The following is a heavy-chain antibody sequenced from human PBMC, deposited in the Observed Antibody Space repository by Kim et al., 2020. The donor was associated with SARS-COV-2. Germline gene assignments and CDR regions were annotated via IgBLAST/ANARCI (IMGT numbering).Heavy chain of an antibody. CDR1: GNTFSTYD. J-gene: IGHJ5*02. CDR2: LNPSSTNA. V-gene: IGHV1-8*02. D-gene: IGHD3-10*01. Sequence: ASVKVSCKASGNTFSTYDFNWVRQAAGQGLEWVGWLNPSSTNAGYAQNFQGRVTLTSDTSISTAYMELSSLRYDDTAVYYCARGISRKKYRYASGTPGYFLDTWGQGTLVTVSS. CDR3: ARGISRKKYRYASGTPGYFLDT.